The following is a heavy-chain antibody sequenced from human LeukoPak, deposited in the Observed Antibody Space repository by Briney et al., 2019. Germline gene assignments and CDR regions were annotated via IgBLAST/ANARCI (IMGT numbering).Heavy chain of an antibody. V-gene: IGHV1-18*01. Sequence: GASVKVSCKASGYTFTSYGISWVRQAPGQGPEWMGWISAYNGNTNYAQKLQGRVTMTTDTSTSTAYMELRSLRSDDTAVYYYARVTTYYDILTGFITQLFFDYWGQGTLVTVSS. CDR1: GYTFTSYG. D-gene: IGHD3-9*01. CDR3: ARVTTYYDILTGFITQLFFDY. J-gene: IGHJ4*02. CDR2: ISAYNGNT.